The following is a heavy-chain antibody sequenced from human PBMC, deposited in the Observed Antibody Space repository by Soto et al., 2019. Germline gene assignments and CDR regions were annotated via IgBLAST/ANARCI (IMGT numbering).Heavy chain of an antibody. V-gene: IGHV4-39*01. CDR3: ARHGWGSYSDYFDY. CDR1: GGSISSASDC. Sequence: QLQLQESGPRLLKPSETLSLTCTVSGGSISSASDCWGWIRHPPGKLLEWTGSICYSGSTYYNLSLKSRVTISVDTSKNQFSLKVTSVTAADMAVYYCARHGWGSYSDYFDYWGQGTLVTVSS. D-gene: IGHD1-26*01. CDR2: ICYSGST. J-gene: IGHJ4*02.